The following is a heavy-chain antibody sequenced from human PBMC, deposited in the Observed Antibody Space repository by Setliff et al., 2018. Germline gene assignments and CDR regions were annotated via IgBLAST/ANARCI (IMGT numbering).Heavy chain of an antibody. CDR1: GGSITSSSYY. V-gene: IGHV4-61*02. J-gene: IGHJ6*03. CDR3: ASNALPHYDYSNYEGLYDYYYYMDV. D-gene: IGHD4-4*01. Sequence: SETLSLTCTVSGGSITSSSYYWGWVRQPAGKGLEWIGRIYTSGSTNYNPSLKSRVTISVDTSKNQFSLKLSSVTAADTAVYYCASNALPHYDYSNYEGLYDYYYYMDVWGKGTTVTVS. CDR2: IYTSGST.